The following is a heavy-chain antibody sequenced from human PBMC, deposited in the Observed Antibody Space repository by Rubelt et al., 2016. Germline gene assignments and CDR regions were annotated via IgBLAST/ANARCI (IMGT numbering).Heavy chain of an antibody. V-gene: IGHV3-23*03. Sequence: EVQLVESGGGLVQPGRSLRLSCAASGFTFSSYAMSWVRQAPGKGLEWVSVIYSGGSTYYADSVKGRLIISRDNSKKSMYLQMNRLGAGDAAVCYCARGDPDYWGQGNLVTVSS. J-gene: IGHJ4*02. CDR3: ARGDPDY. CDR2: IYSGGST. D-gene: IGHD2-21*01. CDR1: GFTFSSYA.